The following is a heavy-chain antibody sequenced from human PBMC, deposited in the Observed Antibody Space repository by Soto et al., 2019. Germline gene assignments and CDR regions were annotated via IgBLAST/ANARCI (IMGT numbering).Heavy chain of an antibody. CDR3: AREEVVAATYNH. D-gene: IGHD2-15*01. V-gene: IGHV1-3*01. J-gene: IGHJ5*02. Sequence: ASVKVSCKASGYTFTSYAMHWVRQAPGQRLEWMGWINAGNGNTKYSQKFQGRVTITRDTSASTAYMELSSLRSEDTAVYYCAREEVVAATYNHWGQGTLVTSPQ. CDR1: GYTFTSYA. CDR2: INAGNGNT.